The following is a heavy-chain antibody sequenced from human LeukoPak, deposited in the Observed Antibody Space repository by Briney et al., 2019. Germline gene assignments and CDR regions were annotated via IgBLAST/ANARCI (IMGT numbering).Heavy chain of an antibody. CDR1: GFTFSSSA. V-gene: IGHV3-23*01. CDR2: VSGSGRGENT. CDR3: AKDRYSGSYLQNGPCAH. D-gene: IGHD1-26*01. J-gene: IGHJ4*02. Sequence: PGGSLRLSCAASGFTFSSSAMSWVRQAPGKGLEWVSNVSGSGRGENTYYADSVKGRFTISRDNSRNTLILQMNSLRPEDTAVYYCAKDRYSGSYLQNGPCAHWGQGTLVAVSS.